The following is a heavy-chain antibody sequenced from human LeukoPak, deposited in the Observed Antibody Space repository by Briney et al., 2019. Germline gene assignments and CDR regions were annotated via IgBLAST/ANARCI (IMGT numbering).Heavy chain of an antibody. CDR2: MNPNSGNT. V-gene: IGHV1-8*01. D-gene: IGHD3-3*01. CDR3: ARGDDYDFWSGQGT. Sequence: GAPVKVSCKASGYTFTSYDINWVRQAIGQGLEWMGWMNPNSGNTGYAQKFQGSVTMTSNTYISTAYMELSSLRSEDTAVYYCARGDDYDFWSGQGTWGQGTLVTVSS. J-gene: IGHJ5*02. CDR1: GYTFTSYD.